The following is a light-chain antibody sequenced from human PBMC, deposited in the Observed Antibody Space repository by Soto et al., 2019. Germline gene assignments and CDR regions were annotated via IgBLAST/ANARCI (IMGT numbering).Light chain of an antibody. Sequence: IQMTQSPSSLSASVGDRVTITCRASQSISSYLAWYQQKPGKAPELLIYAASTLQSGVPSRFSGSGSGTDFTLTISCLQSEDFATYYCQQYYSFPYTFGQGTKVDIK. CDR3: QQYYSFPYT. J-gene: IGKJ2*01. CDR2: AAS. CDR1: QSISSY. V-gene: IGKV1D-8*01.